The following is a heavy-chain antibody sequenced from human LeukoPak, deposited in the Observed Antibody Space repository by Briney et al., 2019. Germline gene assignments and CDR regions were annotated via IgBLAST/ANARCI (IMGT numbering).Heavy chain of an antibody. CDR2: INPNSGGT. CDR1: GCTFTGYY. CDR3: ARTYYYDSSGYPPPGDDAFDI. V-gene: IGHV1-2*02. J-gene: IGHJ3*02. Sequence: ASVKVSCKASGCTFTGYYMHWVRQAPGQGLEWMGWINPNSGGTNYAQKFQGRVTMTRDTSISTAYMELSRLRSDDTAVYYCARTYYYDSSGYPPPGDDAFDIWGQGTMVTVSS. D-gene: IGHD3-22*01.